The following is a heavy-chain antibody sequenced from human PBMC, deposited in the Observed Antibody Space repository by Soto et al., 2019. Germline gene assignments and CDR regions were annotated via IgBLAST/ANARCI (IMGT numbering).Heavy chain of an antibody. V-gene: IGHV4-39*01. J-gene: IGHJ3*02. CDR1: GGSISSSSYY. Sequence: PSETLSLTCTVSGGSISSSSYYWGWIRQPPRKGQEWNGSIYYSGSTYYNPSLKSRVTISVDTSKNQFSLKLSSVTAADTAVYYCVRRRMTTVTPSGRETAFDIWGQGTMVTVSS. CDR3: VRRRMTTVTPSGRETAFDI. D-gene: IGHD4-17*01. CDR2: IYYSGST.